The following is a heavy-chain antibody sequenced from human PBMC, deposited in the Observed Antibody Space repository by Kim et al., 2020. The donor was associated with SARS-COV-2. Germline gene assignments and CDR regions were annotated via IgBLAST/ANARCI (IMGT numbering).Heavy chain of an antibody. CDR3: ARLRCSGGSCYSGPYFDY. V-gene: IGHV4-59*08. J-gene: IGHJ4*02. Sequence: KSRVTISVDTSKNQFSLKLSSVTAADTAVYYCARLRCSGGSCYSGPYFDYWGQGTLVTVSS. D-gene: IGHD2-15*01.